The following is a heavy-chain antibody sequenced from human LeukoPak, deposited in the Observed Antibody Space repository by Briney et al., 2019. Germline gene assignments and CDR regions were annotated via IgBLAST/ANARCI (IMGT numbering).Heavy chain of an antibody. CDR2: IRSKAYGGTT. V-gene: IGHV3-49*03. J-gene: IGHJ5*02. CDR1: GFTFGDYA. D-gene: IGHD3-10*01. Sequence: GGSLRLSCTASGFTFGDYAMSLFRQAPGKGLEWVGFIRSKAYGGTTEYAASVKGRFTISRDDSKSIAYLQMNSLKTEDTAVYYCTRFRRGDWFDPWGQGTLVTVSS. CDR3: TRFRRGDWFDP.